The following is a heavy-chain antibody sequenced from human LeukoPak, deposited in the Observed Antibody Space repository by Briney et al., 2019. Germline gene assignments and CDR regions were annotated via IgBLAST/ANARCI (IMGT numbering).Heavy chain of an antibody. J-gene: IGHJ4*02. CDR2: IHYSGST. CDR3: AGQLFGGFYDSGGYSFDF. CDR1: GGSISSYY. D-gene: IGHD3-22*01. V-gene: IGHV4-59*08. Sequence: KTSETLSLTCTVSGGSISSYYWNWIRQPPGKGLEWIANIHYSGSTNYDPSLKSRVTISVDTSNNQFSLKLSSVTAADTAVYYCAGQLFGGFYDSGGYSFDFWGQGARVTVPS.